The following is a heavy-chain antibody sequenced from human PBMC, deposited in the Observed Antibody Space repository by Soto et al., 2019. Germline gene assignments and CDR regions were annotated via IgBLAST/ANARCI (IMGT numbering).Heavy chain of an antibody. V-gene: IGHV4-39*07. D-gene: IGHD4-17*01. CDR2: IYYSGST. CDR3: ARVLRGGYGDYPRGAFDI. J-gene: IGHJ3*02. Sequence: SETLSLTCTVSGGSISSSSYYWGWIRQPPGKGLEWIGRIYYSGSTNYNPSLKSRVTISVDTSKNQFSLKLSSVTAADTAVYYCARVLRGGYGDYPRGAFDIWGQGTMVTVSS. CDR1: GGSISSSSYY.